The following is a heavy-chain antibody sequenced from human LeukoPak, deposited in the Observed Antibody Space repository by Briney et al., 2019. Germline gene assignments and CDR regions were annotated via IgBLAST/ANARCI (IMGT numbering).Heavy chain of an antibody. CDR1: GFTFSDYY. V-gene: IGHV3-11*04. CDR2: ISSSGSTI. J-gene: IGHJ4*02. CDR3: ASSVRIEPFDY. D-gene: IGHD2/OR15-2a*01. Sequence: GGSLRLSCAASGFTFSDYYMSWIRQASEKGLEWVSYISSSGSTIYYADSVKGRFTISRDNAKNSLYLQMNSLRAEDTAVYYCASSVRIEPFDYWGQGTLVTVSS.